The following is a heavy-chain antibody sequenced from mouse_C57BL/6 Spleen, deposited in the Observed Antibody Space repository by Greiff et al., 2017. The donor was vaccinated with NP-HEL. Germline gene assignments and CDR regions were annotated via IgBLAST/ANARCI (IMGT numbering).Heavy chain of an antibody. D-gene: IGHD1-1*01. CDR3: ARRTVGYFDY. J-gene: IGHJ2*01. V-gene: IGHV1-76*01. CDR1: GYTFTDYY. Sequence: QVQLQQSGAELVRPGASVKLSCKASGYTFTDYYINWVKQRPGQGLEWIARIYPGSGNTYYNEKFKGKATLTAEKSSSTAYMQLSSLTSEDSAVYFYARRTVGYFDYWGQGTTLTVSS. CDR2: IYPGSGNT.